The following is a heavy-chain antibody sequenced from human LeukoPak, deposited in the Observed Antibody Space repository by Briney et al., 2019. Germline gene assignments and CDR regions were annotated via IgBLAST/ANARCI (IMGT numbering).Heavy chain of an antibody. CDR2: ISYDGSNK. V-gene: IGHV3-30-3*01. D-gene: IGHD6-13*01. J-gene: IGHJ4*02. Sequence: GRSLRLSCAASGFTFSSYAMHWVRQAPGKGLEWVAVISYDGSNKYYADSVKGRFTISRDNSKNTLYLQMNSLRAEDTAVYYCARGPGKYSSSWYSDYWGQGTLVTVSS. CDR3: ARGPGKYSSSWYSDY. CDR1: GFTFSSYA.